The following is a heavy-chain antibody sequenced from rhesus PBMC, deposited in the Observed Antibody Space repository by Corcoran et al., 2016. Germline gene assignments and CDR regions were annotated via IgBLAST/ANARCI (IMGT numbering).Heavy chain of an antibody. CDR3: ARWGGIVVVVSANDRFDV. D-gene: IGHD2-39*02. V-gene: IGHV4-165*02. J-gene: IGHJ5-1*01. Sequence: QVQLQESGPGLVKPSETLSLTCAVSGGSISGYYWNWLRQPPGKGLEWIGYIGGSSGSTYYNPSLKSRVTISTDTSKNQFSLKLSSVTAADTAVYYCARWGGIVVVVSANDRFDVWGPGVLVTVSS. CDR1: GGSISGYY. CDR2: IGGSSGST.